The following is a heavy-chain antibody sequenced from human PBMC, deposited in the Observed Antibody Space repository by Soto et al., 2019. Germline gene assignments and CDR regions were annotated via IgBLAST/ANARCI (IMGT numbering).Heavy chain of an antibody. CDR1: GYTFTSYA. CDR2: INPGNGNR. D-gene: IGHD3-10*01. CDR3: TRVDPGETSPFDH. Sequence: ASVKVSCKASGYTFTSYAMHWVRQAPGQRLEWMGWINPGNGNRKFAQNFQGRVTITRDTSTSTVYMELSGLRSDDTAVYYCTRVDPGETSPFDHWGQGTLVTVSS. J-gene: IGHJ4*02. V-gene: IGHV1-3*01.